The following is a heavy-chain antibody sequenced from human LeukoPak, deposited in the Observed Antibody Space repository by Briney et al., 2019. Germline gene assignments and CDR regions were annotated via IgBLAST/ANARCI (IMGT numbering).Heavy chain of an antibody. J-gene: IGHJ5*02. CDR1: GFTFDDYA. D-gene: IGHD4-17*01. Sequence: GRSLRLSCAASGFTFDDYAMHWVRQAPGKGLEWVSGISWNSGSLGYADSVKGRFAISRDNAKNSLYLQMNSLRAEDTALYYCAKDQGYYGDAGFDPWGQGTLVTVSS. V-gene: IGHV3-9*01. CDR3: AKDQGYYGDAGFDP. CDR2: ISWNSGSL.